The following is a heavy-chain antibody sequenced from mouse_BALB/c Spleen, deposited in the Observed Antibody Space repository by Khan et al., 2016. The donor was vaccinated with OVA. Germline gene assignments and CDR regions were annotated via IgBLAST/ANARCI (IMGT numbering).Heavy chain of an antibody. CDR3: ARDDYFLGDVMAY. D-gene: IGHD2-4*01. Sequence: QVQLQQSGPELVKPGASVRISCKASGYTFTTYYIHWVKQRPGQGLEWIGWIYPGSFNTNYSEKFKGKATLTADKSSSTAYMQLSSLTSEDSAVYFCARDDYFLGDVMAYWGQGTSATVSS. J-gene: IGHJ4*01. CDR2: IYPGSFNT. V-gene: IGHV1S56*01. CDR1: GYTFTTYY.